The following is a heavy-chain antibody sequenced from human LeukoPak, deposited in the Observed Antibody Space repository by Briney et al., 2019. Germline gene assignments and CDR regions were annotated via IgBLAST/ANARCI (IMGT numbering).Heavy chain of an antibody. CDR1: GFTFSSYG. J-gene: IGHJ3*01. V-gene: IGHV3-33*01. CDR3: ARSSSNTVTTGAFDV. D-gene: IGHD1-14*01. Sequence: PGRSLRLSCAASGFTFSSYGMHWVRQAPGKGLEWVAVIWYDGSNKYYADSVKGRFTISRDNSKNTQHLQMNSLRAEDTAVYYCARSSSNTVTTGAFDVWGQGTMVTVSS. CDR2: IWYDGSNK.